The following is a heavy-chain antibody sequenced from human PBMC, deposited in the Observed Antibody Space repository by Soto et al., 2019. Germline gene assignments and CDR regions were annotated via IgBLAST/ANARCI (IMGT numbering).Heavy chain of an antibody. CDR3: ATRHYYDSSEGNAFDI. Sequence: GESLKISCKGSGYSFTCYWIGWLRQMPGKGLEWMGIIYPGDSDTRYSPSFQGQVAISADKSISTAYLQWSSLKASDTAMYYCATRHYYDSSEGNAFDIWGQGTMVTVSS. J-gene: IGHJ3*02. V-gene: IGHV5-51*01. CDR1: GYSFTCYW. D-gene: IGHD3-22*01. CDR2: IYPGDSDT.